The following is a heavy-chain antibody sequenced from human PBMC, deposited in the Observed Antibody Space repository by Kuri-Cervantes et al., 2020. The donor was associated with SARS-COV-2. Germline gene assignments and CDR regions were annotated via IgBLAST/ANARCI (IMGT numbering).Heavy chain of an antibody. CDR2: INTNTGNP. V-gene: IGHV7-4-1*02. CDR3: ARARLKNFWSGSPYNWFDP. Sequence: ASVKVSCKASGYTFTSYAMNWVRQAPRQGLEWMGWINTNTGNPTYAQGFTGRFVFSLDTSVSTAYLQISSLKAEDTAVYYCARARLKNFWSGSPYNWFDPWGQGTLVTVSS. CDR1: GYTFTSYA. J-gene: IGHJ5*02. D-gene: IGHD3-3*01.